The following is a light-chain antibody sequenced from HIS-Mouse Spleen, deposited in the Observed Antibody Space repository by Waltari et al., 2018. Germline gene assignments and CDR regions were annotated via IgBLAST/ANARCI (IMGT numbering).Light chain of an antibody. Sequence: QSALTQPASVSGSPGQSITIFCTGTSSYVGSYTLVTWYQQHPGKAPKLMIYEGSKRPSGVSNRFSGSKSGNTASLTISGLQAEDEADYYCCSYAGSSTWVFGGGTKLTVL. CDR2: EGS. V-gene: IGLV2-23*01. CDR1: SSYVGSYTL. J-gene: IGLJ3*02. CDR3: CSYAGSSTWV.